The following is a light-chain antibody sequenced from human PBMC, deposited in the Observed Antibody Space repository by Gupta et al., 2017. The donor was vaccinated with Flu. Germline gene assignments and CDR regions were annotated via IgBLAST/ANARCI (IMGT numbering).Light chain of an antibody. Sequence: ITLSGARSTIESSDEYWYQRLPGTAPKPLIFRNNKRPRGGPDRFTGSKSGTSASMAISRLRSEEEADYYCAEWEDSQSGANWVFGGGTKLTVL. CDR3: AEWEDSQSGANWV. CDR2: RNN. J-gene: IGLJ3*02. CDR1: RSTIESSD. V-gene: IGLV1-47*01.